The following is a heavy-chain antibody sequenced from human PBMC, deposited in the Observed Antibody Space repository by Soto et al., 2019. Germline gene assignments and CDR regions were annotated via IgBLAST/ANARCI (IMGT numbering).Heavy chain of an antibody. CDR2: ISGSGGST. J-gene: IGHJ4*02. Sequence: GWSLRLSCAASGFTFSSYAMSCVRQAPGKGLEWVSAISGSGGSTYYADSVKGRFTISRDNSKNTLYLQMNSLRAEDTAVYYCGKDERTSYYDSSGYRHPTGSFDYWGQGTLVTVSS. D-gene: IGHD3-22*01. CDR3: GKDERTSYYDSSGYRHPTGSFDY. CDR1: GFTFSSYA. V-gene: IGHV3-23*01.